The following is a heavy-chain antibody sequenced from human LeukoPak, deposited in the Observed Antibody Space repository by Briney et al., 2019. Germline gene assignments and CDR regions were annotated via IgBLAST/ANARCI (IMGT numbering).Heavy chain of an antibody. Sequence: SETLSLTCTVSGGSISSSSYYWGWIRQPPGKGLEWIGSIYYSGSTYYNPSLKSRVTISVDTSKNQFSLKLSSVTAADTAVYYCARGGEDSSGYSFDYWGQGTLVTVSS. CDR1: GGSISSSSYY. V-gene: IGHV4-39*07. D-gene: IGHD3-22*01. CDR2: IYYSGST. J-gene: IGHJ4*02. CDR3: ARGGEDSSGYSFDY.